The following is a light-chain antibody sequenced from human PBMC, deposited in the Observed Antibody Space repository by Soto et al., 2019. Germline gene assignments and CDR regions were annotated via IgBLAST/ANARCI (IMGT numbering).Light chain of an antibody. CDR3: ATWDSALSAGL. CDR2: DNY. Sequence: QSVLTQPPSVSAAPGQKVTISCSGSSSNIANNYVSWYQQLPGTAPKLLIYDNYKRPSGIPDRFSASKSGTSATLGIAGLQTGDEADYYCATWDSALSAGLFGGGTKLTVL. CDR1: SSNIANNY. V-gene: IGLV1-51*01. J-gene: IGLJ2*01.